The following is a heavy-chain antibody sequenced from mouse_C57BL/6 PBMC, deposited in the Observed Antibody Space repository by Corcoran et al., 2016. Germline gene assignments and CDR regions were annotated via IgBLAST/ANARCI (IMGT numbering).Heavy chain of an antibody. Sequence: QVQLQQSGAELVKPGASVKISCKASGYAFSSYWMNWVKQRPGKGLEWIGQIYPGDGDTNYNGKFKGKATLTADKSSSTAYMQLSSLTSEDSAVYFCSLIHYYDYASDYWGQGTTLTVSS. D-gene: IGHD2-4*01. CDR3: SLIHYYDYASDY. CDR2: IYPGDGDT. V-gene: IGHV1-80*01. J-gene: IGHJ2*01. CDR1: GYAFSSYW.